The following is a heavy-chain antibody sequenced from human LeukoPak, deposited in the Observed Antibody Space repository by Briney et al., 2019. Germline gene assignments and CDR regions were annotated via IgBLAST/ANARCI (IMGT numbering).Heavy chain of an antibody. CDR2: INHSGST. J-gene: IGHJ6*03. Sequence: SETLSLTCAVYGGSFSGYYWSWIRQPPGKGLEWIGEINHSGSTNYNPSLKSRVTISVDTSKNQFSLKLSSVTAADTAVYYCARQRCSSTSCYGYYYMDVWGKGTTVTVSS. CDR1: GGSFSGYY. CDR3: ARQRCSSTSCYGYYYMDV. V-gene: IGHV4-34*01. D-gene: IGHD2-2*01.